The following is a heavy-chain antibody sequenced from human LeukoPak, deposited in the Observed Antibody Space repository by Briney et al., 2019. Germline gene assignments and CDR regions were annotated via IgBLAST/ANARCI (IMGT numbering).Heavy chain of an antibody. CDR3: ARDRAYYYGSGNYGMDV. CDR2: ISAHNGNT. CDR1: GYTFTSYG. D-gene: IGHD3-10*01. Sequence: ASVKVSCKASGYTFTSYGISWVRQAPGQGLEWMGWISAHNGNTDYAQKLQGRVTMTTDTSTSTAYMELRSLTSDDTAVYYCARDRAYYYGSGNYGMDVWGQGTTVTVSS. V-gene: IGHV1-18*01. J-gene: IGHJ6*02.